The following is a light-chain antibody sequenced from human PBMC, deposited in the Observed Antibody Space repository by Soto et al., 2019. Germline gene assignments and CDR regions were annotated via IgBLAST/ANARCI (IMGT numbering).Light chain of an antibody. CDR1: QGISSW. CDR3: QQYSRYPYT. CDR2: AAS. Sequence: DIQMTQSPSSLSASVGDRVTITCRATQGISSWLAWYQQKPEKAPKCLIYAASSLQSGVPSRFSGSGSGTDFTLTISSLQPEDFATYYCQQYSRYPYTFGQGTKVDIK. J-gene: IGKJ2*01. V-gene: IGKV1D-16*01.